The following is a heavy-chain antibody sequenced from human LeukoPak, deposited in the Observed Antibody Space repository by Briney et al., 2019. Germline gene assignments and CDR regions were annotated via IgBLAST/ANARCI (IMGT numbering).Heavy chain of an antibody. V-gene: IGHV4-30-4*01. CDR1: GGSISSSDW. CDR2: IYYSGST. J-gene: IGHJ4*02. Sequence: SETLSLTCAVSGGSISSSDWWSWVRQPPGKGLEWIGYIYYSGSTYYNPSLKSRVTISVDTSKNQFSLKLSSVTAADTAVYYCARFPDSSGYSGGDYWGQGTLVTVSS. D-gene: IGHD3-22*01. CDR3: ARFPDSSGYSGGDY.